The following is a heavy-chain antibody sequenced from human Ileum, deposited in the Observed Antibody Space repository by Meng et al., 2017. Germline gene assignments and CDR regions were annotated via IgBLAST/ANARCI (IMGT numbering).Heavy chain of an antibody. J-gene: IGHJ4*02. Sequence: QVPLQGRGPDVVTPSGPLSLTGAVPVDSISSSGWWSWVRQPPGKGLEWIGQIYQSGSTNYNPSLKSRVTISIDRSENQLSLKLSSVTAADTAVYYCARHIVGPTPGMEYWGQGTLVTVSS. CDR1: VDSISSSGW. CDR2: IYQSGST. D-gene: IGHD1-26*01. CDR3: ARHIVGPTPGMEY. V-gene: IGHV4-4*02.